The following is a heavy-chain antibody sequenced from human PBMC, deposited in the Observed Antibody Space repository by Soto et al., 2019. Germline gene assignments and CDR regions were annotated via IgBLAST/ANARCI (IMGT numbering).Heavy chain of an antibody. CDR1: GFTFSSYD. CDR2: ISGGGDST. Sequence: EVQLLESGGGLVPPGGSLRLSCAASGFTFSSYDMSWVRQAPGKGLEWVSAISGGGDSTYYADYLKGRFTISRDNSKNTLYLQVNSLRAEDTAIYYCANLSHHIWCGELWNFWGQGTLVTVSS. D-gene: IGHD3-10*01. V-gene: IGHV3-23*01. CDR3: ANLSHHIWCGELWNF. J-gene: IGHJ4*02.